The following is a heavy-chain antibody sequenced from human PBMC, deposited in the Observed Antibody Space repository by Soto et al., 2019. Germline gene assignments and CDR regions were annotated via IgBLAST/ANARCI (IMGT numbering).Heavy chain of an antibody. Sequence: QVHLQESGPGLVKLSQTLSLTCTVSGGSIRSGVYYWSWIRQPPGQGLKWIGFIYYSGSTYYNTFPKGLFTVSDDTSKNQFSLQLSSGTSTDPSVDDCPRPTPFFTDVFGKGTTVTVPS. CDR3: PRPTPFFTDV. V-gene: IGHV4-30-4*01. J-gene: IGHJ6*04. D-gene: IGHD3-16*01. CDR2: IYYSGST. CDR1: GGSIRSGVYY.